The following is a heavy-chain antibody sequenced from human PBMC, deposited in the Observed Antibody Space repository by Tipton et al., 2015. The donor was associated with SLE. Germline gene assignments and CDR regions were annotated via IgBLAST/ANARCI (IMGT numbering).Heavy chain of an antibody. CDR1: AGSFSGYF. CDR3: ARDFPYGSGSWNAFDI. J-gene: IGHJ3*02. D-gene: IGHD3-10*01. Sequence: TLSLTCAVYAGSFSGYFWSWIRQPPGKGLEWIGEINHSGSTNYNPSLKSRVTISVDTSKNQFSLKLNSVTAADTAVYYCARDFPYGSGSWNAFDIWGQGTMVTVSS. CDR2: INHSGST. V-gene: IGHV4-34*01.